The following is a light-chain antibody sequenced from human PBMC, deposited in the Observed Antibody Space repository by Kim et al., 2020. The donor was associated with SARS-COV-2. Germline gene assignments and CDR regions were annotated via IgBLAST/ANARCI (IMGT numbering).Light chain of an antibody. Sequence: SYELTQPPSVSVSPGQTVTLTCSGDKLGEKYSCWYQQRSGQSPILLIYQDFKRPSGIPERFSGSNFGNTATLTIGGTQTVDEADYYCQAWDSGTVVFGGGTKLTVL. J-gene: IGLJ2*01. CDR3: QAWDSGTVV. CDR1: KLGEKY. V-gene: IGLV3-1*01. CDR2: QDF.